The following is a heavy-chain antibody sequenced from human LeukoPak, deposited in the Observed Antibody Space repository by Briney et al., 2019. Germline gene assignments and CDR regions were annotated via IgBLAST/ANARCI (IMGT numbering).Heavy chain of an antibody. CDR1: GGSISSGDYY. J-gene: IGHJ4*02. V-gene: IGHV4-30-4*08. CDR3: ARDELGDGDSGFDY. CDR2: IYYSGST. Sequence: SETLSLTCTVSGGSISSGDYYWSWIRQPPGKGLEWIGYIYYSGSTYYSPSLKSRVTISVDTSKNQFSLKLSSVTAADTAVYYCARDELGDGDSGFDYWGQGTLVTVSS. D-gene: IGHD4-17*01.